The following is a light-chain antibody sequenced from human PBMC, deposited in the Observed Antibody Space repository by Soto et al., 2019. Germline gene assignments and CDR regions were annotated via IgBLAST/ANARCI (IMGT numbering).Light chain of an antibody. CDR1: QSVSSSY. J-gene: IGKJ1*01. Sequence: NVLTHSPATLSLSPGDTATLSCRSSQSVSSSYLAWYQQKPGQAPRLLIYGASSRATGIPDRFSGSGSGTDFTLTISRLEPEDFAVYYCQQYGSSPPYKFGQGTKVDIK. V-gene: IGKV3-20*01. CDR2: GAS. CDR3: QQYGSSPPYK.